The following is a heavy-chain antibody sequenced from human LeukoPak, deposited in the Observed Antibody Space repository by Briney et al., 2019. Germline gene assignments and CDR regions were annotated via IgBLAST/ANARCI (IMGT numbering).Heavy chain of an antibody. CDR1: GYTFTSYG. D-gene: IGHD3-3*01. Sequence: ASVKVSCKASGYTFTSYGISWVRQAPGQGLEWMGWISAYNGNTNYAQKLQGRVTMTTDTSTSTAYMELRSLRSDDTAVYYCARDSRVGITIFGVAEYPRNDAFDIWGQGTMVTVSS. CDR2: ISAYNGNT. J-gene: IGHJ3*02. CDR3: ARDSRVGITIFGVAEYPRNDAFDI. V-gene: IGHV1-18*01.